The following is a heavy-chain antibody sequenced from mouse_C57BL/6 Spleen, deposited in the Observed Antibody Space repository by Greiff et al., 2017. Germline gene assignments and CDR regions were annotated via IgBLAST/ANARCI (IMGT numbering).Heavy chain of an antibody. D-gene: IGHD4-1*02. V-gene: IGHV1-18*01. CDR1: GYTFTDYN. J-gene: IGHJ4*01. CDR2: SNPNNGGT. CDR3: ARGSPATGTRYAMDY. Sequence: VQLQQSAPELVQPGASVKIPCKASGYTFTDYNMDWVKQSHGKSLEWIGDSNPNNGGTIYNQKFKGKATLTVDKSSSTAYMELRSLTSEDTAVSYCARGSPATGTRYAMDYWGQGTSVTVSS.